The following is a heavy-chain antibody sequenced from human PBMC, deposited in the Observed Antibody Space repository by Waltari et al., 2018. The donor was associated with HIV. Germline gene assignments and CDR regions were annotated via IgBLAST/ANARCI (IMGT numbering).Heavy chain of an antibody. D-gene: IGHD3-16*01. CDR3: ARGEDVSLTHLPPGFRLEV. J-gene: IGHJ4*02. CDR2: INPDTGDT. CDR1: GDSFTTYF. Sequence: QTLLVQSASQLRAPGASVVLSCKASGDSFTTYFLYLLRPGPGQGLEWMGRINPDTGDTTYSQAFHGRVTMTRDTPSASTYMELTRLTAADTATYFCARGEDVSLTHLPPGFRLEVWGKGSLVSVSS. V-gene: IGHV1-2*06.